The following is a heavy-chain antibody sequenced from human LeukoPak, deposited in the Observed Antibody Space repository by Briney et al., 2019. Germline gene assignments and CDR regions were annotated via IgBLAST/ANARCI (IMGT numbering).Heavy chain of an antibody. CDR3: ARVDNDAFDI. V-gene: IGHV3-7*01. Sequence: GGSLRLSCAASGFTLSSYWVSWVRQAPGKGLEWVANIKQDGSEKYYVDSVKGRFTISRDNSKNSLYLQMNSLRAEDTAVYYCARVDNDAFDIWGQGTMVTVSS. CDR1: GFTLSSYW. CDR2: IKQDGSEK. J-gene: IGHJ3*02. D-gene: IGHD2-2*03.